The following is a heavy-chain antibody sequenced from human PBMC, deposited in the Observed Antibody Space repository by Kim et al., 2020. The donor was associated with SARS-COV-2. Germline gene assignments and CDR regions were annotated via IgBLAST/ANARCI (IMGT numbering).Heavy chain of an antibody. CDR1: GFTFSDYY. V-gene: IGHV3-72*01. CDR2: SRNKANGHTA. D-gene: IGHD3-10*01. CDR3: ARSREVDGSWWFDP. Sequence: GSLRLSCVASGFTFSDYYLDWVRQAPGKGPEWVGCSRNKANGHTAEYAASVKGRFTISRDFSKNSLHLQMNSVKTEDTAVYYCARSREVDGSWWFDPWGQGTLVTVSS. J-gene: IGHJ5*02.